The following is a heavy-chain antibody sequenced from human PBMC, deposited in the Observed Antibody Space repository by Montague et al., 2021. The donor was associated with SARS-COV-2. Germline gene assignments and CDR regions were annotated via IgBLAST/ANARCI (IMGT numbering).Heavy chain of an antibody. CDR3: ARDFDY. CDR1: GGSISSYY. CDR2: MYYSGST. J-gene: IGHJ4*02. Sequence: SETLSLTCTVSGGSISSYYWSWIRQPPGKGLEWIGEMYYSGSTNYNPSLKSRVTLSVDTSKKQFSLKLSSVTAADTAVYYCARDFDYWGQGTLVTVSS. V-gene: IGHV4-59*12.